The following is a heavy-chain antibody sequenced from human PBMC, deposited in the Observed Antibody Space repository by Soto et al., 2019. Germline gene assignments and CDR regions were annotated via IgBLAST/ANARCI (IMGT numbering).Heavy chain of an antibody. Sequence: GSLRLSCAASGFTFSSYSMNWVRQAPGKGLEWVSYISSSSSTIYYADSVKGRFTISRDNAKNSLYLQMNSLRAEDTGVYYCARHRADYYGSEYHFDAFDNWGQAIMVTVSS. V-gene: IGHV3-48*01. D-gene: IGHD3-10*01. CDR2: ISSSSSTI. J-gene: IGHJ3*02. CDR3: ARHRADYYGSEYHFDAFDN. CDR1: GFTFSSYS.